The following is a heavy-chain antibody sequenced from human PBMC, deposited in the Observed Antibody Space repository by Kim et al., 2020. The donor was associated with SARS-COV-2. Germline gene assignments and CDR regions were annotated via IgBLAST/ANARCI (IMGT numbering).Heavy chain of an antibody. J-gene: IGHJ4*02. D-gene: IGHD5-12*01. V-gene: IGHV1-18*01. CDR3: ARVATIDDFDY. Sequence: NYAQTLQGRVTMTTDTSTSTAYMELRSLRSDDTAVYYCARVATIDDFDYWGQGTLVTVSS.